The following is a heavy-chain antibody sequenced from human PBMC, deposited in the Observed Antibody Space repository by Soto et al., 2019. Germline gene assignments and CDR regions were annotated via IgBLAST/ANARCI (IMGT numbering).Heavy chain of an antibody. CDR3: ARHSSSWYWDFDY. J-gene: IGHJ4*02. V-gene: IGHV4-59*08. CDR2: IYYSGST. Sequence: SETLSLTCTVSGGSISSYYWSWIRQPPGKGLEWIGYIYYSGSTNYNPSLKSRVTISVDTSKNQFSLKLSSVTAADTAVYYCARHSSSWYWDFDYWGQGTLVTVS. D-gene: IGHD6-13*01. CDR1: GGSISSYY.